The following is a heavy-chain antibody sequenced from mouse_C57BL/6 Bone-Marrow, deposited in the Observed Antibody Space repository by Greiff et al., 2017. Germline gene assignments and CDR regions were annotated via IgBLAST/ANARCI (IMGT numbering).Heavy chain of an antibody. CDR2: ISSGSSTI. CDR3: ARGWLCY. V-gene: IGHV5-17*01. CDR1: GFTFSDYG. D-gene: IGHD2-3*01. Sequence: EVQLVESGGGLVKPGGSLKLSCAASGFTFSDYGMHWVRQAPEKGLEWVAYISSGSSTIYYADTVKGRFTISRANAKNTLFLQMTSLRSEDTAMYYCARGWLCYWGQGTTRTVSS. J-gene: IGHJ2*01.